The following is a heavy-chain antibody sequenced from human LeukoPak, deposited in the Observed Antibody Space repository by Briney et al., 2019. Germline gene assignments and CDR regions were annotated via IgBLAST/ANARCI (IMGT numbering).Heavy chain of an antibody. CDR1: GYIFSRFG. J-gene: IGHJ4*02. Sequence: ASVKVSCKTFGYIFSRFGITWVRQAPGEGLEWMGSISANNGDTDYAERFQGRVTMTSDTSTSTAYMELRGLRSADTAIYYCTRDVPGIEAALFDFWGQGTLVTVSS. CDR2: ISANNGDT. D-gene: IGHD6-13*01. CDR3: TRDVPGIEAALFDF. V-gene: IGHV1-18*04.